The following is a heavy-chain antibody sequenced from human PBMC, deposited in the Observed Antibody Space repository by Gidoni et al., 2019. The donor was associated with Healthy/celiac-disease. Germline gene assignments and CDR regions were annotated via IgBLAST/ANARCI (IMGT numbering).Heavy chain of an antibody. V-gene: IGHV4-34*01. CDR3: ARGLEGGFQVGYGMDV. Sequence: QVQLQQWGAGLLKPSETLSLTCAVYGGSFSGYYWSWIRQPPGKGLEWIGEINHSGSTNYNPSLKSRVTISVDTSKNQFSLKLSSVTAADTAVYYCARGLEGGFQVGYGMDVWGQGTTVTVSS. J-gene: IGHJ6*02. CDR2: INHSGST. D-gene: IGHD1-26*01. CDR1: GGSFSGYY.